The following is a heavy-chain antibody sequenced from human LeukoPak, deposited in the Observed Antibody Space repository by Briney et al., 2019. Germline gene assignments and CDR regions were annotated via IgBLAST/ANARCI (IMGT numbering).Heavy chain of an antibody. V-gene: IGHV3-21*01. CDR1: GFTFSSYS. J-gene: IGHJ5*02. Sequence: GGSLRLSCAAFGFTFSSYSMNWVRQAPGKGLEWVSSISSSSSYIYYADSVKGRFTISRDNAKNSLYLQMNSLRAEDTAVYYCAREGTPYCFDPWGQGTLVTVSS. CDR2: ISSSSSYI. D-gene: IGHD3-10*01. CDR3: AREGTPYCFDP.